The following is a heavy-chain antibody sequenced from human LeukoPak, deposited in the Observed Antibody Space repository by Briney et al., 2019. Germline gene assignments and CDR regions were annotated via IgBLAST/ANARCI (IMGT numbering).Heavy chain of an antibody. Sequence: GASVKVSCKASGGTFSSYAISWVRQAPGQGLEWMGGIIPIFGTANYAQKFQGRVTITADESTSTAYMELSSLRSEDTAVYYCARKVGMHDFWGGPHQNWGQGTLVAVSS. V-gene: IGHV1-69*13. D-gene: IGHD3-3*01. CDR3: ARKVGMHDFWGGPHQN. CDR1: GGTFSSYA. J-gene: IGHJ4*02. CDR2: IIPIFGTA.